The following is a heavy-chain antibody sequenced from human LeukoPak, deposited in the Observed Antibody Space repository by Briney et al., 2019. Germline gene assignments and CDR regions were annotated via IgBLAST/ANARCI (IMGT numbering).Heavy chain of an antibody. CDR1: GGSISSYY. CDR2: IYYSGIT. D-gene: IGHD4-23*01. Sequence: SETLSLTCTVSGGSISSYYWSWIRQPPGKGLEWIGYIYYSGITNYNPSLKSRVTISVDTSKNQFSLKLSSVTAADTAVYYCARGQTTVVTPYFDYWGQGTLVTVSS. V-gene: IGHV4-59*12. CDR3: ARGQTTVVTPYFDY. J-gene: IGHJ4*02.